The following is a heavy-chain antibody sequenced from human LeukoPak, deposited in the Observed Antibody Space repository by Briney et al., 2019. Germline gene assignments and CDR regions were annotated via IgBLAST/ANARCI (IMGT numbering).Heavy chain of an antibody. J-gene: IGHJ5*02. CDR1: GFTFSGSA. Sequence: GGSXRLSCAASGFTFSGSAIHWVRQXFGKGREWIGHIDKEKNSYATASAYAVSVEGRFTVSRDDSKNMAFLQMSGLKTEDTALYFCTRDSGTYNWLDPWGQGTLVTVSS. D-gene: IGHD1-26*01. CDR2: IDKEKNSYAT. CDR3: TRDSGTYNWLDP. V-gene: IGHV3-73*01.